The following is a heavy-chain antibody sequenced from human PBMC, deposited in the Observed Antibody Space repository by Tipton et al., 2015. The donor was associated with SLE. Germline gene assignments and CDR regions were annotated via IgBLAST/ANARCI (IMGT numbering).Heavy chain of an antibody. J-gene: IGHJ4*02. CDR3: ARYYYDSGSYRFDY. V-gene: IGHV4-39*07. D-gene: IGHD3-10*01. CDR2: IYHSGGT. CDR1: GGSISTPIHY. Sequence: TLSLTCTVSGGSISTPIHYWAWFRQPPGKGLEWIGSIYHSGGTYYNPSLKSRLTISVDTSKNQFSLKLSSVTAADTAMYYCARYYYDSGSYRFDYWGQGTLVTVSS.